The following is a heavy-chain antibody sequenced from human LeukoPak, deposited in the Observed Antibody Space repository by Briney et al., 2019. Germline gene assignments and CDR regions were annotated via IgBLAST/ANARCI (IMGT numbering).Heavy chain of an antibody. CDR2: ISWNSGSI. D-gene: IGHD6-13*01. Sequence: PGRSLRLSCAASGFTFDDYAMHWVRQAPGKGLEWVSGISWNSGSIGYADSVKGRFTISRDNAKNSLYLQMNSLRGEDTAVYYCASWAGAAAGFSGPFDYWGQGILVTVSS. CDR1: GFTFDDYA. V-gene: IGHV3-9*01. J-gene: IGHJ4*02. CDR3: ASWAGAAAGFSGPFDY.